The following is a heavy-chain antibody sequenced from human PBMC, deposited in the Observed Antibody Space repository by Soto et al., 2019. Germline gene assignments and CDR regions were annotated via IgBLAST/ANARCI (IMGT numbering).Heavy chain of an antibody. CDR1: GFTFSSYG. Sequence: QVQLVESGGGVVQPGRSLRLSCAASGFTFSSYGMHWVRQAPGKGLEWVAVISYDGSNKYYADSVKGRFTISRDNSKNTLYLQRNSLRAEDTAVYYCAQEAAAGRGGYFDYWGQGTLVTVSS. CDR2: ISYDGSNK. V-gene: IGHV3-30*18. CDR3: AQEAAAGRGGYFDY. D-gene: IGHD6-13*01. J-gene: IGHJ4*02.